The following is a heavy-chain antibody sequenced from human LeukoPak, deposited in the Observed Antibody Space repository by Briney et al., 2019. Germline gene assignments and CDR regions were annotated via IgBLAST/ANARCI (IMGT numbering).Heavy chain of an antibody. D-gene: IGHD2-2*01. V-gene: IGHV4-34*01. CDR3: ARALGYCSSTSCLNWFDP. Sequence: SETLSLTCTVSGGSIRSHYWSWIRQPPGKGLEWIGEINHSGSTNYNPSLKSRVTISVDTSKNQFSLKLSSVTAADTAVYYCARALGYCSSTSCLNWFDPWGQGTLVTVSS. J-gene: IGHJ5*02. CDR1: GGSIRSHY. CDR2: INHSGST.